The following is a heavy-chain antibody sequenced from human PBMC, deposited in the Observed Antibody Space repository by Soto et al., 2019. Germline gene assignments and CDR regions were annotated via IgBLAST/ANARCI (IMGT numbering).Heavy chain of an antibody. V-gene: IGHV3-30*18. CDR3: AKTVAVAGTRYYFDY. J-gene: IGHJ4*02. Sequence: GGSLRLSCAASGFTFSSYGRHWVRQAPGKGLEWVAVISYDGSNKYYADSVKGRFTISRDNSKNTLYLQMNSLRAEDTAVYYCAKTVAVAGTRYYFDYWGQGTLVTVYS. CDR2: ISYDGSNK. D-gene: IGHD6-19*01. CDR1: GFTFSSYG.